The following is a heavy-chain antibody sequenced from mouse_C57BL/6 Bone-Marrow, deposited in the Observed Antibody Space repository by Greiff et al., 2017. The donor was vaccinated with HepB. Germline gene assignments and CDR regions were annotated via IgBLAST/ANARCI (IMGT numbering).Heavy chain of an antibody. Sequence: QVQLQQPGAELVKPGASVKLSCKASGYTFTSYWMQWVKQRPGQGLEWIGEIDPSDSYTNYNQKFKGKATLTVDTSSSTAYMQLSSLTSEDSAVYYCARDRRWLKDFDVWGTGTMVTVSS. CDR2: IDPSDSYT. D-gene: IGHD1-3*01. CDR1: GYTFTSYW. CDR3: ARDRRWLKDFDV. V-gene: IGHV1-50*01. J-gene: IGHJ1*03.